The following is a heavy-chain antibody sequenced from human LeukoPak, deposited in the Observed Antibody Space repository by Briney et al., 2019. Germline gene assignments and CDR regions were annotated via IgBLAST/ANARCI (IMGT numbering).Heavy chain of an antibody. Sequence: GGSLRLSCAASGFTFSSYSMNWVRQAPGKGLEWVSAISGSGGSTYYADSVKGRLTISRDNSKNTLYLQMNSLRAEDTAVYYCAKGLYYYDSSGSYYFDYWGQGTLVTVSS. V-gene: IGHV3-23*01. CDR1: GFTFSSYS. CDR2: ISGSGGST. CDR3: AKGLYYYDSSGSYYFDY. D-gene: IGHD3-22*01. J-gene: IGHJ4*02.